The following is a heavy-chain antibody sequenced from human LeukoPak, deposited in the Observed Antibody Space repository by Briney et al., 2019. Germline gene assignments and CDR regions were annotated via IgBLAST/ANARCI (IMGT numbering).Heavy chain of an antibody. CDR1: GFTFSSYG. J-gene: IGHJ6*02. V-gene: IGHV3-33*01. CDR2: IWYDGSNK. D-gene: IGHD6-13*01. Sequence: GGSLRLSCAASGFTFSSYGMHWVRQAPGKGLEWVAVIWYDGSNKYYADSVKGRFTISRDDSKNTLYLQMNSLRAEDTAVYYCARHNIAAAGTGYYYGMDVWGQGTTVTVSS. CDR3: ARHNIAAAGTGYYYGMDV.